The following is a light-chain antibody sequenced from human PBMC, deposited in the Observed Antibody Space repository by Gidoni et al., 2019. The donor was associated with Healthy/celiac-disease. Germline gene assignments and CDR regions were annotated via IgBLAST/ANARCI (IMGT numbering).Light chain of an antibody. V-gene: IGKV3-11*01. Sequence: EIVLTQSPATLSLSPGERATRSCRASQRVSSYLAWYQQKPGQAPRLLIYDASNRATGIPARFSGSGSGTDFTLTISSLEPEDFAVYYCQQRSNWPKFTFGPGTKVDIK. CDR3: QQRSNWPKFT. CDR1: QRVSSY. CDR2: DAS. J-gene: IGKJ3*01.